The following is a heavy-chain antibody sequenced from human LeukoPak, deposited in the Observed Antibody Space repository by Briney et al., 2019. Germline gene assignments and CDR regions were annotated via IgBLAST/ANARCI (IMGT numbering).Heavy chain of an antibody. Sequence: PGGSLRLSCAASGFTFSTSAMSWVRQAPGKGLEWVSGISASGGSTYYADSVKGRFTISRDNSKDTLSLQMNRLRVEDTAVYYCAKEFSTSWYYFHYWGQGTLVTVSS. CDR2: ISASGGST. CDR1: GFTFSTSA. J-gene: IGHJ4*02. V-gene: IGHV3-23*01. CDR3: AKEFSTSWYYFHY. D-gene: IGHD6-13*01.